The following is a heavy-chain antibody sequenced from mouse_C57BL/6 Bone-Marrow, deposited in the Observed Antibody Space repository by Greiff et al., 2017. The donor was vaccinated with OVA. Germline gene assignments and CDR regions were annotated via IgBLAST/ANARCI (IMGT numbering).Heavy chain of an antibody. V-gene: IGHV10-1*01. J-gene: IGHJ4*01. CDR1: GFSFNTYA. D-gene: IGHD2-3*01. Sequence: VQLKESGGGLVQPKGSLKLSCAASGFSFNTYAMNWVRQAPGKGLEWVARIRSKSNNYATYYADSVKDRFTISRDDSESMLYLQMNNLKTEDTAMYYCVRHDECYYAMDYWGQGTSVTVSS. CDR2: IRSKSNNYAT. CDR3: VRHDECYYAMDY.